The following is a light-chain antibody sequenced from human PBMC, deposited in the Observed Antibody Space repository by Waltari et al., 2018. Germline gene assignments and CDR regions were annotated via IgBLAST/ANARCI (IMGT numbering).Light chain of an antibody. V-gene: IGLV2-23*01. CDR2: EAT. Sequence: SALTQPASVSGSPGQSITIPCTGTSSDIGTYTFVSWYQEYPGKAPTLIIYEATNRPSGVSDRFSASKSGNTASLTISGLQADDEADYSCCSYAGGTAYVFGTGTRVTVL. CDR1: SSDIGTYTF. CDR3: CSYAGGTAYV. J-gene: IGLJ1*01.